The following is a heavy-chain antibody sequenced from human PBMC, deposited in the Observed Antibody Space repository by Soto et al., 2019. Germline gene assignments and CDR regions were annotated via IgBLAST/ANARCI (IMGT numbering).Heavy chain of an antibody. CDR2: IKPDESEK. V-gene: IGHV3-7*01. J-gene: IGHJ5*02. D-gene: IGHD4-4*01. CDR3: VRGGSNYAS. CDR1: GFTFSDSW. Sequence: EVQLVESGGGLVQPGGSLRLSCTASGFTFSDSWMTWVRQAPGKGLEWVARIKPDESEKKYADSVKGRFSISRDNAKNSMYWQMASLRGEDTAVYYCVRGGSNYASWGQGTLVTVSS.